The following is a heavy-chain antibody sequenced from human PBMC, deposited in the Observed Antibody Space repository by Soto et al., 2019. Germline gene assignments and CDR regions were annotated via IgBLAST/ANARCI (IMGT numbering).Heavy chain of an antibody. D-gene: IGHD3-3*01. CDR1: GYTFTSYA. CDR2: INAGNGNT. V-gene: IGHV1-3*01. Sequence: ASVKVSCKASGYTFTSYAMHWVRQAPGQRLEWMGWINAGNGNTKYSQKFQGRVTITRDTSASTAYMELSSLRSEDTAVYYCARILEWLDAFDIWGQGTMVTVSS. J-gene: IGHJ3*02. CDR3: ARILEWLDAFDI.